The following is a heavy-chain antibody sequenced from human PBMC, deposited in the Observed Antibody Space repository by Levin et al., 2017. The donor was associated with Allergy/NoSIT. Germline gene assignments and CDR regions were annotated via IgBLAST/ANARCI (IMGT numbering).Heavy chain of an antibody. J-gene: IGHJ6*02. CDR3: ARDRSTNYVRGGMDV. CDR2: ISTDGKNK. D-gene: IGHD3-10*02. CDR1: GFTFSSSA. V-gene: IGHV3-30*04. Sequence: GESLKISCSASGFTFSSSAMHWVRQAPGKGLEWVAVISTDGKNKFYSGSVKGRFTISRDNSKNTLYVQMNSLRGEDTAVYYCARDRSTNYVRGGMDVWGQGTTVTVSS.